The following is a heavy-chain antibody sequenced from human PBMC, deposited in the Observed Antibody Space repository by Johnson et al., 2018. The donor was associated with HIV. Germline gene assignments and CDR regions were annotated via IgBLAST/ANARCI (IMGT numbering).Heavy chain of an antibody. CDR1: GFTFSSYG. CDR3: AKDTSSSWSLDAFDM. J-gene: IGHJ3*02. CDR2: IWYDGSNK. Sequence: QVQLVESGGGVVQPGRSLRLSCAASGFTFSSYGMHWVRQAPGKGLEWVAVIWYDGSNKYYADSVKGRFTISRDNSKNTLYLQMNSLRAEDTAVYYCAKDTSSSWSLDAFDMWGQGTMVTVS. V-gene: IGHV3-33*06. D-gene: IGHD6-13*01.